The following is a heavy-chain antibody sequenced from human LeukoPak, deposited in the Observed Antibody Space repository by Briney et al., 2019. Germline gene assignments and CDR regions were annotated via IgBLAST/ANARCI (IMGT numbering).Heavy chain of an antibody. CDR2: ISGSGDST. Sequence: GGSLRLSCAASVFTFNNYAMTWVRQGPGKGLEWVSTISGSGDSTHYADSVKGRFTISRDNSKNTLYLQMNSLRVEDTAVYYCVKGCSYTSCYTSDYWGQGTLVTVSS. J-gene: IGHJ4*02. V-gene: IGHV3-23*01. CDR3: VKGCSYTSCYTSDY. D-gene: IGHD2-2*02. CDR1: VFTFNNYA.